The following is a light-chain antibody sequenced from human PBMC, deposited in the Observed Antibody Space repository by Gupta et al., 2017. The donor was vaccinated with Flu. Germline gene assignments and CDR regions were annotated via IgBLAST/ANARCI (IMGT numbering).Light chain of an antibody. J-gene: IGKJ2*02. CDR2: EKS. CDR3: RQHENRAPCT. Sequence: SSLYASVGDRRTITCQTSKDIAKDLKWYKQKPGKAPKRLIKEKSHWQTGVTSRLSGRGDGGDVTFTIRGRQEEDVAAYCCRQHENRAPCTFGQGTKVDI. CDR1: KDIAKD. V-gene: IGKV1-33*01.